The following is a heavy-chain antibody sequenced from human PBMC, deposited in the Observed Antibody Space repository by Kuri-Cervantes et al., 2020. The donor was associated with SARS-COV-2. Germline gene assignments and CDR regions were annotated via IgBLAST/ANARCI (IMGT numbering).Heavy chain of an antibody. J-gene: IGHJ4*02. D-gene: IGHD1-26*01. V-gene: IGHV3-23*01. CDR1: GFTFSSYA. Sequence: GESLKISCAASGFTFSSYAMSWVRQAPGKGLEWVSAISGSGGSTYYADSVKGRFTISRDNSKKTLYLQMNSLRAEDTAVYYCAKDLSGSFAFDYWGQGTLVTVSS. CDR3: AKDLSGSFAFDY. CDR2: ISGSGGST.